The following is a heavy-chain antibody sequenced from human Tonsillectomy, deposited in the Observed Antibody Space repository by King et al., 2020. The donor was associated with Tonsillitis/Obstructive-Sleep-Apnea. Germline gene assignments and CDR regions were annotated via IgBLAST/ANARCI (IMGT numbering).Heavy chain of an antibody. J-gene: IGHJ3*02. V-gene: IGHV3-7*04. Sequence: VQLVESGGGLVQPGGSLRLSCAASGFTFSTYWMTWVRQAPGKGLEWVANIKQDGSEKYYVDSVKGRLTISRDNAKNSLYLEMNSLRAEDAAVYYCARDITVVTSPALDIWGQGTMVTVSS. D-gene: IGHD4-23*01. CDR3: ARDITVVTSPALDI. CDR1: GFTFSTYW. CDR2: IKQDGSEK.